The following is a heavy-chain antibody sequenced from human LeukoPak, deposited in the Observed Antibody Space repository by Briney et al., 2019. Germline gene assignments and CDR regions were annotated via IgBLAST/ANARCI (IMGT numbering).Heavy chain of an antibody. J-gene: IGHJ3*02. V-gene: IGHV3-21*01. D-gene: IGHD3-10*01. CDR1: GFTFSSYG. CDR2: ISSSSSYI. CDR3: ARDLGSSPFDI. Sequence: GRSLRLSCAASGFTFSSYGMHWVRQAPGKGLEWVSSISSSSSYIYYADSVKGRFTISRDNAKNSLYLQMNSLRAEDTAVYYCARDLGSSPFDIWGQGTMVTVPS.